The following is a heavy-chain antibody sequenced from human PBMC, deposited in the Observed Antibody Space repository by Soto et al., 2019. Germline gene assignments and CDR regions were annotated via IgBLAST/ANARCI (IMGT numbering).Heavy chain of an antibody. Sequence: QVQLVQSGAEVKKPGASVKVSCKASGYTFTRYGIIWVRQATRQGLEWMGWISAYNGKTNYAQKLQVRVTMTTDTATSTAYRELRSLRSDDTAVYYCAREVAAGTLDYWGQGTQVTVSS. D-gene: IGHD6-13*01. CDR1: GYTFTRYG. J-gene: IGHJ4*02. CDR2: ISAYNGKT. V-gene: IGHV1-18*01. CDR3: AREVAAGTLDY.